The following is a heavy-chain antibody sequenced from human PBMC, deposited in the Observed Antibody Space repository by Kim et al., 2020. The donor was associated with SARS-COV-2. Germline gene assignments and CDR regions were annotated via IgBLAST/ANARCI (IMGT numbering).Heavy chain of an antibody. CDR1: GFTFSSYG. D-gene: IGHD3-10*01. CDR3: AKDWYYNQLITYYYYYGMDV. J-gene: IGHJ6*02. CDR2: ISYDGSNK. V-gene: IGHV3-30*18. Sequence: GGSLRLSCAASGFTFSSYGMHWVRQAPGKGLEWVAVISYDGSNKYYADSVKGRFTISRDNSKNTLYLQMNSLRAEDTAVYYCAKDWYYNQLITYYYYYGMDVWGQGTTVTVSS.